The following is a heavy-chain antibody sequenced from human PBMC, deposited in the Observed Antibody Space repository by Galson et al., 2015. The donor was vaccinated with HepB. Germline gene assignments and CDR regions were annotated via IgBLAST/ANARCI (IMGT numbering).Heavy chain of an antibody. D-gene: IGHD3-10*02. J-gene: IGHJ4*02. V-gene: IGHV3-23*01. Sequence: SLRLSCAASGFTFSSCAMSWVRQAPGKGLEWVSGVSANGRTTYYADSVKGRFTFSRDNSKDTLFLQMNSLRAEDTAVYYCAKSPSRFVGEVDYWGQGTLSPSPQ. CDR3: AKSPSRFVGEVDY. CDR1: GFTFSSCA. CDR2: VSANGRTT.